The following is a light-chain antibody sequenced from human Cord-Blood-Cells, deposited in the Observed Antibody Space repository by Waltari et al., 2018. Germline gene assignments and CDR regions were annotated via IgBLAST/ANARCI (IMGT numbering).Light chain of an antibody. V-gene: IGLV2-11*01. Sequence: QSALTQPRSVSGSPGQSVPISCPGTSRDVGGYNYVSWYQQHPGKAPKLMIYDVSKRPSGVPDRFSGSKSGNTASLTISGLQAEDEADYYCCSYAGSYVFGTGTKVTVL. J-gene: IGLJ1*01. CDR3: CSYAGSYV. CDR2: DVS. CDR1: SRDVGGYNY.